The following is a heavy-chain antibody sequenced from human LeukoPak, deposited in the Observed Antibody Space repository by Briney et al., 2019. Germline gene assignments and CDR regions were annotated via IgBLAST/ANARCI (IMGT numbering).Heavy chain of an antibody. D-gene: IGHD3-16*01. CDR2: IYYSGST. CDR3: ASIAIMGANQRSFDY. CDR1: GGSFSGYY. J-gene: IGHJ4*02. V-gene: IGHV4-31*11. Sequence: SETLSLTCAVYGGSFSGYYWSWIRQHPGKGLEWIGYIYYSGSTYYNPSLKSRVTISVDTSKNQFSLKLSSVTAADTAVYYCASIAIMGANQRSFDYWGQGTLVTVSS.